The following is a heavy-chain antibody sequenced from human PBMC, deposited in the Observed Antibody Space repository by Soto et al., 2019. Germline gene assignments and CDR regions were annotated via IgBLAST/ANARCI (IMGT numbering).Heavy chain of an antibody. J-gene: IGHJ4*02. Sequence: ASETLSLTCAVSGGSISSSSYFWGWIRQPPGKGLEWIGSIYYSGSTNYNPSLKSRVTISVDTSKNQFSLKLSSVTAADTAVYYCARGYGRNFDFWGQGTLVTVSS. D-gene: IGHD5-18*01. CDR2: IYYSGST. V-gene: IGHV4-39*07. CDR1: GGSISSSSYF. CDR3: ARGYGRNFDF.